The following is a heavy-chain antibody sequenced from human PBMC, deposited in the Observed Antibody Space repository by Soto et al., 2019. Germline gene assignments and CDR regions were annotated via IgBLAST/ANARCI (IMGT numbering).Heavy chain of an antibody. CDR2: IYYRGTT. Sequence: QLQLQESGPGLVRPSETLSLTCTVSGGSISSSSYYWGWIRQPPGKGLEWIGNIYYRGTTYYNPSLKSRVTISVDTSKNQFSLKLASVTAADTAVYYCARDYGVYQFDYWGQGTLVTVSS. V-gene: IGHV4-39*02. CDR1: GGSISSSSYY. J-gene: IGHJ4*02. D-gene: IGHD4-17*01. CDR3: ARDYGVYQFDY.